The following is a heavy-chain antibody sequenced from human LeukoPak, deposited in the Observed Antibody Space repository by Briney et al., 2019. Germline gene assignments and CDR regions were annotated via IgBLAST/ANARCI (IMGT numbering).Heavy chain of an antibody. Sequence: GGSLTRSSAASAFTFSSNAMRWDRQIPGKGLEWVSSTNGNGASTTYEDSVKGRFTSSRDITKNTMYLKMNSPRAQYVALYYCAILTVTTAYWGQGSLVTVSS. D-gene: IGHD4-17*01. J-gene: IGHJ4*02. CDR3: AILTVTTAY. CDR1: AFTFSSNA. CDR2: TNGNGAST. V-gene: IGHV3-23*01.